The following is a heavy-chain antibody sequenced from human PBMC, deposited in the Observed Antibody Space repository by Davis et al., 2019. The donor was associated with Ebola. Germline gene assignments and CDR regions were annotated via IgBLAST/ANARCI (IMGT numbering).Heavy chain of an antibody. CDR3: ARDCSGTSCYFKWFDP. CDR1: VYTFTSYG. CDR2: VSAYNDNT. V-gene: IGHV1-18*01. Sequence: AASVKVSCKASVYTFTSYGISWVRQAPGQGLEWVGWVSAYNDNTNYAQKLQGRVTMTTDTSTSTAYMELRSLRSDDTAVYYCARDCSGTSCYFKWFDPWGQGTLVTVSS. D-gene: IGHD2-15*01. J-gene: IGHJ5*02.